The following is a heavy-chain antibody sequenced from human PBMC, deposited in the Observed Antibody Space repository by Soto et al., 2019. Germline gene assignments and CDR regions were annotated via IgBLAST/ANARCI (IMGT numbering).Heavy chain of an antibody. V-gene: IGHV1-2*04. Sequence: ASVKVSCKASGYTFTGYYMHWVRQAPGQGLEWMGWINPNSGGTNYAQKFQGWVTMTRDTSISTAYMELSRLRSDDTAVYYCARDTMIEGSTSHFDYRGQGTLV. CDR3: ARDTMIEGSTSHFDY. CDR1: GYTFTGYY. J-gene: IGHJ4*02. CDR2: INPNSGGT. D-gene: IGHD3-22*01.